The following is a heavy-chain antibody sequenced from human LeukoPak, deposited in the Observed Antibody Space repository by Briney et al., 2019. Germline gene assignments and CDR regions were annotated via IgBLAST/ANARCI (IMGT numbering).Heavy chain of an antibody. CDR3: ARLTVTTAPPRPSDY. J-gene: IGHJ4*02. V-gene: IGHV4-34*01. CDR2: INHSGST. D-gene: IGHD4-17*01. Sequence: SETLSLTCAVYGGSFSGYYWSWIRQPPGKGLEWIGEINHSGSTNYNPSLKSRVTISVDTSKNQFSLKLSSVTAADTAVYYCARLTVTTAPPRPSDYWGQGTLVTVSS. CDR1: GGSFSGYY.